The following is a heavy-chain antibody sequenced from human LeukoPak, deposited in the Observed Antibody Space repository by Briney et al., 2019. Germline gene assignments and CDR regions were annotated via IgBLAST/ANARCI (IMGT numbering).Heavy chain of an antibody. CDR3: AKTRPLDSSSWSHGDY. CDR2: ISSSSSDI. D-gene: IGHD6-13*01. Sequence: PGGSLRLSCAASGFTFSRYSMNWVRQAPGKGLEWVSSISSSSSDIYYGDSVKGRFTISRDNSKNTLYLQMNSLRAEDTAVYYCAKTRPLDSSSWSHGDYWGQGTLVTVSS. V-gene: IGHV3-21*04. CDR1: GFTFSRYS. J-gene: IGHJ4*02.